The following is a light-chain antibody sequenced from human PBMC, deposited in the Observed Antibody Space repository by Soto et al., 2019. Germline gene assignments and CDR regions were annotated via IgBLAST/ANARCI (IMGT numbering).Light chain of an antibody. CDR2: AAS. Sequence: DIQLTQSPSFLSASVGDRVTITCRASQAISSYLAWYQQKPGKAPKLLIFAASTLQSGVPSRFSGSGSGTEFTLTIRSLQPDDFATYFCQQLNTYPLTFGQGTRLDIK. V-gene: IGKV1-9*01. CDR3: QQLNTYPLT. CDR1: QAISSY. J-gene: IGKJ5*01.